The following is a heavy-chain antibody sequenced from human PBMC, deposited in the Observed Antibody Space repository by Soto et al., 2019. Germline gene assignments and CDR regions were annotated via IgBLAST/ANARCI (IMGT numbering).Heavy chain of an antibody. CDR3: ARMARFGSLPWFDP. J-gene: IGHJ5*02. CDR2: MNPGSGDT. D-gene: IGHD3-10*01. CDR1: GDIFTNND. Sequence: VQVSCKAAGDIFTNNDLSWVRQAIGQGLEWMGWMNPGSGDTGYAQKFEGRGTMARYISIATAYMELSRLRSDDTAIYYCARMARFGSLPWFDPWGQGTLVNVSS. V-gene: IGHV1-8*01.